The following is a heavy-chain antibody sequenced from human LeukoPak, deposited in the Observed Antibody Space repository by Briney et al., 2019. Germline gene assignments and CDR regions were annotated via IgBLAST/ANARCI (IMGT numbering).Heavy chain of an antibody. V-gene: IGHV3-23*01. CDR3: AKVDDFWSGYYTTRGTYYFDY. D-gene: IGHD3-3*01. Sequence: GGSLRLTCAASGFTFSSYSMSWVGQAPGKGLEWVTAISGSGGSTYYADSVKGRFTISRDNSKNTLYLQMNSLRAEDTAVYYCAKVDDFWSGYYTTRGTYYFDYWGQGTLVTVSS. CDR1: GFTFSSYS. CDR2: ISGSGGST. J-gene: IGHJ4*02.